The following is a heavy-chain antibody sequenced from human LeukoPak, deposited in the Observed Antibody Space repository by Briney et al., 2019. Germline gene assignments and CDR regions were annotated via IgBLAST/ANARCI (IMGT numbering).Heavy chain of an antibody. CDR1: GYTFTSYY. Sequence: SVKVSCKASGYTFTSYYMHWVRQAPGQGLEWMGRIIPILGIANYAQKFQGRVTITADKSTSTAYMELSSLRSEDTAVYYCARVPSYDSSGYLYWGQGTLVTVSS. D-gene: IGHD3-22*01. CDR3: ARVPSYDSSGYLY. V-gene: IGHV1-69*04. CDR2: IIPILGIA. J-gene: IGHJ4*02.